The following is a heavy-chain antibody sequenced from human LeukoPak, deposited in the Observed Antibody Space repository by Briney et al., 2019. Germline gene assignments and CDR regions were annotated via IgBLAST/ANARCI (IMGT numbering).Heavy chain of an antibody. Sequence: GGSLRLSCAAFGFTVSSKYMSWVRQAPGKGLEWVSYISSSSSTIYYADSVKGRFTISRDNAKNSLYLQMNSLRDEDTAVYYCASSANDYGGNPFDYWGQGTLVTVSS. CDR2: ISSSSSTI. J-gene: IGHJ4*02. CDR3: ASSANDYGGNPFDY. D-gene: IGHD4-23*01. CDR1: GFTVSSKY. V-gene: IGHV3-48*02.